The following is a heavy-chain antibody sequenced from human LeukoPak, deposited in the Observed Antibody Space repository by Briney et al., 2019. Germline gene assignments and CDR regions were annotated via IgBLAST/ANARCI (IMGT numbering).Heavy chain of an antibody. J-gene: IGHJ4*02. CDR2: INQGGGEK. V-gene: IGHV3-7*01. CDR3: ANIVVVNGTRSFDY. D-gene: IGHD2-15*01. Sequence: GGSLRLSCAASGFTFSSYRMSWVRQAPGKGLEWVANINQGGGEKYYVDSVKGRFTISRDNAKNSLYLQMNSLRAEDTAVYYGANIVVVNGTRSFDYWGQGSLVSVS. CDR1: GFTFSSYR.